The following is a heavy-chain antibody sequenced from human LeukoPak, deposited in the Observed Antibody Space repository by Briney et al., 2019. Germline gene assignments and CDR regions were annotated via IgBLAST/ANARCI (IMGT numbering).Heavy chain of an antibody. V-gene: IGHV4-59*01. CDR3: ARDLGPSRGFDY. D-gene: IGHD3-10*01. CDR2: IYYSGST. CDR1: AGSISRFY. Sequence: PSETLSLTCAVSAGSISRFYWSWIRQPPGKGLEWIGYIYYSGSTHYNPSLKTRVTISVDTSKNQFSLKLNSVTAADTGVYYCARDLGPSRGFDYWGQGTLVTVSS. J-gene: IGHJ4*02.